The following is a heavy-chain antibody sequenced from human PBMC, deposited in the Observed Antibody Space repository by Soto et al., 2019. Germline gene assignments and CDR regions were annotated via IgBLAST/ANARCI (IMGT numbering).Heavy chain of an antibody. CDR1: GGSIDRSNYY. CDR2: TYYNGNA. D-gene: IGHD3-10*01. Sequence: SETLSLTCTVSGGSIDRSNYYWDWLRQPPGKGLEWIGTTYYNGNAYYNPSLKSRVSMSVDTSKNQFSLKLVSVTAADTAVYYCARHFVAVVIKGWGYWGQGTLVTVSS. J-gene: IGHJ4*02. CDR3: ARHFVAVVIKGWGY. V-gene: IGHV4-39*01.